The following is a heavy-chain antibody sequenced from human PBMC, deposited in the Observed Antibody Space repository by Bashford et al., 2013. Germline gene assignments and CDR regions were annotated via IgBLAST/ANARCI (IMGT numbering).Heavy chain of an antibody. CDR1: GDSISSRGCY. Sequence: SETLSLNCTVAGDSISSRGCYWGWIRQPPGKGLEWIGSIYYSGNTYYNSSLKSRVTISMDTSKNQFSLRMTSVTAADTAVYYCAREGYSSSPTDYYYGMDVWGQGPRSPSP. V-gene: IGHV4-39*07. CDR3: AREGYSSSPTDYYYGMDV. CDR2: IYYSGNT. D-gene: IGHD6-6*01. J-gene: IGHJ6*02.